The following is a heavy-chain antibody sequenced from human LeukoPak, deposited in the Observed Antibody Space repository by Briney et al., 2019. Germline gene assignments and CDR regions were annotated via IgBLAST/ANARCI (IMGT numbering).Heavy chain of an antibody. Sequence: GGSLRLSCAASGFTFSSYAMSWVRQAPGQGLEWVSAISVSGGSTYNADSVKGRFTISRDNSKNTLYLQMNSLRADDTAVYYCAKVHYYGSGSVTLFDYWGQGTLVTVSS. V-gene: IGHV3-23*01. J-gene: IGHJ4*02. D-gene: IGHD3-10*01. CDR2: ISVSGGST. CDR3: AKVHYYGSGSVTLFDY. CDR1: GFTFSSYA.